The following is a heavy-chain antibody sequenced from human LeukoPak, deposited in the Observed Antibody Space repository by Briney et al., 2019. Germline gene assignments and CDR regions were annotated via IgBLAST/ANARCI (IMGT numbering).Heavy chain of an antibody. CDR2: IKTKPNSYAT. Sequence: PGGSLRLSCAASGFTFSGSAMHWVRQASGKGLEWIGHIKTKPNSYATAYAASVKGRFTISRDGPRNTTYLQMNSLKTEDTAMYYCTRHLSTFSSTWYYWFDPWGQGTLVTVSS. CDR1: GFTFSGSA. CDR3: TRHLSTFSSTWYYWFDP. J-gene: IGHJ5*02. V-gene: IGHV3-73*01. D-gene: IGHD6-13*01.